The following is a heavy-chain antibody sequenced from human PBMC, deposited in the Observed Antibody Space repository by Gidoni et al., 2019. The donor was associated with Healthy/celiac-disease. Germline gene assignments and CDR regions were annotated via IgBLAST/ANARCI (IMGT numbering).Heavy chain of an antibody. CDR2: MDFSGGT. CDR3: AGRGTDYFDY. Sequence: QVQLQESGPGLVKHSQTLSLTCTAPGGAISSCNYYWRWLRQPAGKGLEWIGRMDFSGGTNYNPSLKSPVTISVDTSKNQFSLMLSSVTAADTSVYYCAGRGTDYFDYWGQGTLVTVSS. D-gene: IGHD3-16*01. J-gene: IGHJ4*02. V-gene: IGHV4-61*02. CDR1: GGAISSCNYY.